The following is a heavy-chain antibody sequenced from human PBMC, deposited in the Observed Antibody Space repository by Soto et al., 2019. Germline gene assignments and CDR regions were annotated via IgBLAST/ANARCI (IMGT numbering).Heavy chain of an antibody. V-gene: IGHV1-69*13. CDR1: GGTFSSYA. Sequence: GASVKVSCKASGGTFSSYAISWVRQAPGQGLEWMGGIIPIFGTANYAQKFQGRVTITADESTSTAYMELSSLRSEDTAVYYCARMGPVVRAYDFWSGYPTNWFDPWGQGTLVTVSS. CDR2: IIPIFGTA. D-gene: IGHD3-3*01. CDR3: ARMGPVVRAYDFWSGYPTNWFDP. J-gene: IGHJ5*02.